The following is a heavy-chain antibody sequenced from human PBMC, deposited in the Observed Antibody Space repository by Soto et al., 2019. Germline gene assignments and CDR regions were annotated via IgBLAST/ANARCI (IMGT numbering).Heavy chain of an antibody. Sequence: GGSLRLSCAASGFTVGSNYMSWVRQAPGKGLEWVSVIYSGGSTYYADSVKGRFTISRHNSKNTLYLQMNSLRAEDTAVYYCARATVGDSSGYYFAFDIWGQGTMVTVSS. J-gene: IGHJ3*02. V-gene: IGHV3-66*01. CDR1: GFTVGSNY. CDR3: ARATVGDSSGYYFAFDI. CDR2: IYSGGST. D-gene: IGHD3-22*01.